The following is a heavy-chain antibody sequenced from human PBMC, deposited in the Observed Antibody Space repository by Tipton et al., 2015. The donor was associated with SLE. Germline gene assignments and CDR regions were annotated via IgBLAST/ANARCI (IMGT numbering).Heavy chain of an antibody. J-gene: IGHJ5*02. Sequence: GLVKPSQTLSLTCAISGDSVSSNTVAWNWIRQSPSRGLEWLGRTYYRSKWYNDYAASVKSRITVNPDTSKNQFSLQLNSVTPEDTAVYYCARGREPALGWFDPWGQGTLVTVSS. CDR1: GDSVSSNTVA. CDR2: TYYRSKWYN. D-gene: IGHD3-10*01. CDR3: ARGREPALGWFDP. V-gene: IGHV6-1*01.